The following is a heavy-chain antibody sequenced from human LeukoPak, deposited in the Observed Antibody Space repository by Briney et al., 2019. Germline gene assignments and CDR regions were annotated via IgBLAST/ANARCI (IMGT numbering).Heavy chain of an antibody. V-gene: IGHV4-34*01. CDR1: GGSPSGYY. CDR2: INHSGST. Sequence: SSETLSLTCAVYGGSPSGYYWSWIRQPPGKGLEWFGEINHSGSTNYNPSLKSRVTISVDTSKNQFSLKLSSVTAADTAVYYCARKGGYCSSTSCFPSRSRYFDYWGQGTLVTVSS. D-gene: IGHD2-2*01. J-gene: IGHJ4*02. CDR3: ARKGGYCSSTSCFPSRSRYFDY.